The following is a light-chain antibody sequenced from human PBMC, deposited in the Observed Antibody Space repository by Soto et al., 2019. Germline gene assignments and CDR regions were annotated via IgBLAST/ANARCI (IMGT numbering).Light chain of an antibody. Sequence: QSVLTQPPSASGTPGQRVTISCSGSSSNIGSNTVNWYQQLPGTAPKLLIYSNNQRPSGVPDRFSGSKSGTSGSLAISGLQSEDEADYYCAAWYDNLNGPVFGGGTELTVL. CDR3: AAWYDNLNGPV. CDR1: SSNIGSNT. CDR2: SNN. J-gene: IGLJ2*01. V-gene: IGLV1-44*01.